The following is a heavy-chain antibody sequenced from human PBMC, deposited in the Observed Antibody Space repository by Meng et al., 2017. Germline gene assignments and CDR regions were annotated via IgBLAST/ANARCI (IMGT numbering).Heavy chain of an antibody. Sequence: SVKVSCKASGYTFTSYAISWVRQAPGQGLEWMGGIIPIFGTANYAQKFQGRVTITTDESTSTAYMELSSLRSEDTAVYYCARVLAAAGSDAFDIWGQGTMVTVSS. CDR2: IIPIFGTA. CDR1: GYTFTSYA. J-gene: IGHJ3*02. V-gene: IGHV1-69*05. CDR3: ARVLAAAGSDAFDI. D-gene: IGHD6-13*01.